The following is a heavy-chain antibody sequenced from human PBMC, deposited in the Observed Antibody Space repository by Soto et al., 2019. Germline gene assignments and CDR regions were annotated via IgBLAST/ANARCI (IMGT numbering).Heavy chain of an antibody. V-gene: IGHV1-58*01. J-gene: IGHJ4*02. CDR2: IGVGSGNR. CDR3: AALGVNFDH. CDR1: GFTFTSSA. D-gene: IGHD2-8*01. Sequence: SVKVSCKASGFTFTSSAVQWVRQARGQRLEWIGWIGVGSGNRHYAQKFQERVTITRDMSTNTAYMELSSLRSEDTAVYYCAALGVNFDHCGQGTLVTVSS.